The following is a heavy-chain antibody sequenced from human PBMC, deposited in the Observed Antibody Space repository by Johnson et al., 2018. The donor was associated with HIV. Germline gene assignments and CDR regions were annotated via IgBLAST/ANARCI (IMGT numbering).Heavy chain of an antibody. V-gene: IGHV3-20*04. J-gene: IGHJ3*02. CDR1: GFTFDDYG. Sequence: VQLVESGGGVVRPGGSLRLSCAASGFTFDDYGMSWVRQAPGKGLEWVSGISWNGGSTGYADSVTGRFTISRDNSKNSLYLQMNSLRAGDTAVYYCARGRDSSGFNDAFDIWGQGTMVTVSS. CDR3: ARGRDSSGFNDAFDI. D-gene: IGHD3-22*01. CDR2: ISWNGGST.